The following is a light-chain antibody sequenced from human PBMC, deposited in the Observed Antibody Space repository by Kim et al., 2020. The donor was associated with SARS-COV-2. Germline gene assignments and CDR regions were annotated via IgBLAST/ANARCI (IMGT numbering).Light chain of an antibody. CDR1: QSSSSF. J-gene: IGKJ4*01. CDR3: QRRSSWLT. V-gene: IGKV3-11*01. CDR2: DAT. Sequence: SSSAGRAAAYCSSTSQSSSSFVSWYQQKRDQAPRLIIDDATSRASGIPAMFSGGGSGTVFTITSSRLEAEDVAVYYWQRRSSWLTFGGGTKVDIK.